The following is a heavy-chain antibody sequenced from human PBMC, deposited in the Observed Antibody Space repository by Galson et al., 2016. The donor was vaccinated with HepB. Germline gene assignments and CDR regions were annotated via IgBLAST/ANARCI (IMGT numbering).Heavy chain of an antibody. CDR2: ISGSGGSA. D-gene: IGHD2-2*01. Sequence: SLRLSCAASGFTFSSSAMSWVRQAPEKGLEWVSTISGSGGSASYGDSVKGRFTISRDNSKNTLYLQMSSLRAEDTAVYYCAKSVPFVVVPATIGGYFDYCGQGTLVTVSS. CDR3: AKSVPFVVVPATIGGYFDY. J-gene: IGHJ4*02. CDR1: GFTFSSSA. V-gene: IGHV3-23*01.